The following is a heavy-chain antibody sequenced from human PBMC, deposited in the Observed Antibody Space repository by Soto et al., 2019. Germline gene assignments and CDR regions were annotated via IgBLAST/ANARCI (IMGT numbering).Heavy chain of an antibody. CDR2: SSATGAGR. CDR3: AKDRRAGGNYGFYSDF. Sequence: EVQLLESGGGLVQPGGSLTLSCAASGFTFSSYGMTWVRQAPGKGLEGVSFSSATGAGRYYADSVKGRFTISRDNSNTTLYLQMSRLRADDTAVYYCAKDRRAGGNYGFYSDFWGQGALVIVSS. D-gene: IGHD1-7*01. J-gene: IGHJ4*02. V-gene: IGHV3-23*01. CDR1: GFTFSSYG.